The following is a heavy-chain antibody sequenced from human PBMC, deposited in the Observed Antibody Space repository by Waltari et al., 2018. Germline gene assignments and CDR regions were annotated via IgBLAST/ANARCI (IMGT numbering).Heavy chain of an antibody. CDR1: GFTFSSYS. J-gene: IGHJ6*02. Sequence: EVQLVESGGGLVQPGGSLRLSCAASGFTFSSYSMNWVRQAPGKGLEWVSYISSSSSTIYYADSVKGRFTISRDNAKNSLYLQMNSLRAEDTAVYYCARAALAAPYYYGMDVWGQGTMVTVSS. CDR3: ARAALAAPYYYGMDV. V-gene: IGHV3-48*01. CDR2: ISSSSSTI. D-gene: IGHD2-15*01.